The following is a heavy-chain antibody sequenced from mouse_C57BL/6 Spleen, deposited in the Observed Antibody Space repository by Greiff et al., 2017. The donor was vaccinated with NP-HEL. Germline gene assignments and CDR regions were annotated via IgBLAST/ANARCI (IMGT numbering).Heavy chain of an antibody. V-gene: IGHV1-50*01. CDR3: ARTGYYGSSNWYFDV. J-gene: IGHJ1*03. D-gene: IGHD1-1*01. Sequence: QVQLQQSGAELVKPGASVKLSCKASGYTFTSYWMQWVKQRPGQGLEWIGEIDPSDSYTNYNQKFKGKATLTVDTSSSTAYMQLSSLTSEDSAVYYCARTGYYGSSNWYFDVWGTGTTVTVSS. CDR2: IDPSDSYT. CDR1: GYTFTSYW.